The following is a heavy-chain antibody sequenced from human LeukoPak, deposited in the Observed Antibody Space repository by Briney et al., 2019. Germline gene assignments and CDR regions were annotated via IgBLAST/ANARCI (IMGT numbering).Heavy chain of an antibody. Sequence: GGSLRLSCAASGFTFSSYSMNWVRQAPGKGPEWVSSISSSSSYIYYADSMKGRFTISRDNAKNSLYLQMNSLRAEDTAVYYCARNNWFGEFENWFDPWGQGTLVTVSS. V-gene: IGHV3-21*01. CDR3: ARNNWFGEFENWFDP. CDR2: ISSSSSYI. CDR1: GFTFSSYS. D-gene: IGHD3-10*01. J-gene: IGHJ5*02.